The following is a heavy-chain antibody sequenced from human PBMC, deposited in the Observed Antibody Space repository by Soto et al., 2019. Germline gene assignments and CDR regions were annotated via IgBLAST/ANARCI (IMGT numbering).Heavy chain of an antibody. CDR2: INPSGGST. Sequence: QVQLVQSGAEVKKPGASVKVSCKASGYTFTSYYMHWVRQAPGQGLGWMGIINPSGGSTSYAQKCQGRVTMTRDTSTSTVYMELSSLGSEDTAVYYCARDRDIAAAGTGKWFDPWGQGTLVTVSS. CDR3: ARDRDIAAAGTGKWFDP. V-gene: IGHV1-46*01. J-gene: IGHJ5*02. D-gene: IGHD6-13*01. CDR1: GYTFTSYY.